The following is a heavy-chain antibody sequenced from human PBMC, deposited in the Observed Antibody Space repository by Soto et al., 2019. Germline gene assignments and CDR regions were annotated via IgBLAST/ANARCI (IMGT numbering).Heavy chain of an antibody. V-gene: IGHV3-9*01. D-gene: IGHD6-6*01. CDR2: ISWNSGSI. J-gene: IGHJ3*02. CDR3: AKGLTDRVYLNAFDI. CDR1: GFTFDDYA. Sequence: GGSLRLSCAASGFTFDDYAMHWVRQAPGKGLEWVSGISWNSGSIGYADSVKGRFTISRDNAKNSLYLQMNSLRAEDTALYYCAKGLTDRVYLNAFDIWGQGTMVTVSS.